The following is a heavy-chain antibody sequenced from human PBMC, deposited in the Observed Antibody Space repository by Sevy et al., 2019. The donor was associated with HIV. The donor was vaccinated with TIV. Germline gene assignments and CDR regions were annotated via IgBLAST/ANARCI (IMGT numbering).Heavy chain of an antibody. V-gene: IGHV3-30-3*01. CDR3: ARELLTVVTPTFDYVMDV. CDR1: GFTFSSYA. Sequence: GESLKISCAASGFTFSSYAMHWVRQAPGKGLEWVAVISYDGSNKYYADSVKGRFTISRDNSKNTLYLQMNSLIAEDTAVYYCARELLTVVTPTFDYVMDVWGQGTTVTVSS. J-gene: IGHJ6*02. D-gene: IGHD2-15*01. CDR2: ISYDGSNK.